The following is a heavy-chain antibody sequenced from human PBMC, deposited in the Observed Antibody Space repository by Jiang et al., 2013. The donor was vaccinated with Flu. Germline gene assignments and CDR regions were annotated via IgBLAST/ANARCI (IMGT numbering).Heavy chain of an antibody. Sequence: GGGVVQPGRSLRLSCAASGFTFSTYGMHWVRQAPGEGLEWVAVISYEGSKKDYADSVKGRFTISRDNSKNTLYMQMNSLREEDTAVYYCTTERLVAAAGIMYFQHWGQGSLVTVSS. CDR2: ISYEGSKK. D-gene: IGHD6-13*01. CDR1: GFTFSTYG. CDR3: TTERLVAAAGIMYFQH. V-gene: IGHV3-30*03. J-gene: IGHJ1*01.